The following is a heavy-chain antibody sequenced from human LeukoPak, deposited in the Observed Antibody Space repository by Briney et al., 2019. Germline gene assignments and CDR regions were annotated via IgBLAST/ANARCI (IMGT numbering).Heavy chain of an antibody. J-gene: IGHJ3*02. D-gene: IGHD6-6*01. CDR3: ARSTRSSPDAFDI. CDR1: GFTFSNYS. CDR2: ITSSSTHI. V-gene: IGHV3-21*01. Sequence: GGSLRLSCAASGFTFSNYSMNWVRQAPGKGLEWVSSITSSSTHISYADSLKGRFTISRDNAKNSLYLQMNSLRAEDTAVYYCARSTRSSPDAFDIWGQGTMVTVSS.